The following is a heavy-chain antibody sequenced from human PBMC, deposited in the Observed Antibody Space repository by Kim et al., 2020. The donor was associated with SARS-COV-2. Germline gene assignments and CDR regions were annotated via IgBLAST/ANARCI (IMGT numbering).Heavy chain of an antibody. CDR2: IIPIFGTA. J-gene: IGHJ4*02. V-gene: IGHV1-69*13. CDR1: GGTFSSYA. Sequence: ASVKVSCKASGGTFSSYAISWVRQAPGQGLEWMGGIIPIFGTANYAQKFQGRVTITADESTSTAYMELSSLRSEDTAVYYCARVHGPYCSSTSCYYFDYWGQGTLVTVSS. CDR3: ARVHGPYCSSTSCYYFDY. D-gene: IGHD2-2*01.